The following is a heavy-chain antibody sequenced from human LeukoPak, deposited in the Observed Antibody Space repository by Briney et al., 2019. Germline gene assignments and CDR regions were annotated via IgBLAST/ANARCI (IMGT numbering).Heavy chain of an antibody. CDR1: GFTFYDYA. D-gene: IGHD2-2*01. V-gene: IGHV3-9*01. CDR3: AKDKAYCSSTSCIHYYGMDV. CDR2: ISWNSGSI. J-gene: IGHJ6*02. Sequence: GGSLRLSCAASGFTFYDYAMHWVRQAPGKGLEWVSGISWNSGSIGYADSVKGRFTISRDNAKNSLYLQMNSLRAEDTALYYCAKDKAYCSSTSCIHYYGMDVWGQGTTVTVS.